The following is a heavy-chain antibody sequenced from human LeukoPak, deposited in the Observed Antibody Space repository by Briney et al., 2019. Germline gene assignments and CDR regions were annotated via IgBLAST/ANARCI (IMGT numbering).Heavy chain of an antibody. V-gene: IGHV3-23*01. Sequence: GGSLRLSCAASGFTFSDHYMDWVRQAPGKGLEWVSAISDSGDGTYYADSVKARFTISRDNSKNTVYLEMSSLRAEDTAVYYCAGDSSGKDAFDIWGQGTMVTVSS. CDR1: GFTFSDHY. CDR2: ISDSGDGT. CDR3: AGDSSGKDAFDI. J-gene: IGHJ3*02. D-gene: IGHD6-19*01.